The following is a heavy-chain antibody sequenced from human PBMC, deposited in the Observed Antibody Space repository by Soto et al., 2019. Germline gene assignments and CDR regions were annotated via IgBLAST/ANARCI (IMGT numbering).Heavy chain of an antibody. CDR3: ASEGDYEVRGAFDI. CDR2: IIPIFGTA. V-gene: IGHV1-69*01. Sequence: QVQLVQSGAEVKKPGSSVKVSCKASGGTFSSYAISWVRQAPGQGLEWMGGIIPIFGTANYAQKFQGRVTITADESTSTAYMELSSLRSEDTAVYYCASEGDYEVRGAFDIWGQGSMVTVSS. J-gene: IGHJ3*02. D-gene: IGHD4-17*01. CDR1: GGTFSSYA.